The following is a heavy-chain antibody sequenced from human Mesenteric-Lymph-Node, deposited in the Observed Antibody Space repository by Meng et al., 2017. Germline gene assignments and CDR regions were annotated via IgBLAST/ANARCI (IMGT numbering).Heavy chain of an antibody. D-gene: IGHD5-12*01. CDR3: ARDSPGGYGYFDS. CDR1: DGCTTSDDYY. CDR2: IHYSGTT. V-gene: IGHV4-30-4*01. Sequence: QVKLQELGPGLVKPSQTLSLTCTVPDGCTTSDDYYWSWIRQPPGKGLEWIGYIHYSGTTYYNPSLKSRIAISLDTSKNQFSLNLNSVTAADAAVYYCARDSPGGYGYFDSWGQGTLVTVSS. J-gene: IGHJ4*02.